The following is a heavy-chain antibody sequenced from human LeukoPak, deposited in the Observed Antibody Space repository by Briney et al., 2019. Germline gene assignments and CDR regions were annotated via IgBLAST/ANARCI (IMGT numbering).Heavy chain of an antibody. CDR1: GDSITSSSYY. CDR3: AKSGGSGLIDY. CDR2: IYYSGST. Sequence: SETLSLTCTVSGDSITSSSYYWGWIRQPPGKGLEWIGSIYYSGSTYYTPSLKSRVIISVDTSKNQFSLRLNSVTAADTAMYYCAKSGGSGLIDYWGQGTLVTVSS. D-gene: IGHD6-25*01. J-gene: IGHJ4*02. V-gene: IGHV4-39*01.